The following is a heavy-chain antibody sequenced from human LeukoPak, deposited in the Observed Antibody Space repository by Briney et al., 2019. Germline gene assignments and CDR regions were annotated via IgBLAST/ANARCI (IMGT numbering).Heavy chain of an antibody. Sequence: GGSLRLSCAASGFTFSSFAMNWVRQAPGKGLEWVSTIRGVGDDTYYAHSVKGRFTISRDNSKNTLYLQMNSLRAEDTAIYYCARDKVVSHGFDSWGQGTLVTVSS. CDR3: ARDKVVSHGFDS. V-gene: IGHV3-23*01. J-gene: IGHJ4*02. CDR2: IRGVGDDT. CDR1: GFTFSSFA.